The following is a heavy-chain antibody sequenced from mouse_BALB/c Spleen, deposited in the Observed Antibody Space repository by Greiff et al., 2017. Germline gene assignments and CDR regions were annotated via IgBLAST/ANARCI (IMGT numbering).Heavy chain of an antibody. CDR3: AIPLITTVVAKGAMDY. V-gene: IGHV5-6*01. Sequence: EVHLVESGGDLVKPGGSLKLSCAASGFTFSSYGMSWVRQTPDKRLEWVATISSGGSYTYYPDSVKGRFTISRDNAKNTLYLQMSSLKSEDTAMYYCAIPLITTVVAKGAMDYWGQGTSVTVSS. CDR1: GFTFSSYG. D-gene: IGHD1-1*01. J-gene: IGHJ4*01. CDR2: ISSGGSYT.